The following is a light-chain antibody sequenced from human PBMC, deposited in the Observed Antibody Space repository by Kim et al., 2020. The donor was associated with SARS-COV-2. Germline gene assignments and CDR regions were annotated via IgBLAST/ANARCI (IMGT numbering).Light chain of an antibody. CDR3: QQYGASPWT. Sequence: SPGERATLSCRASQSVSSTFLAWYQHQPGQAPRLLIYGASTRATGIPDRFSGSGSGTDFTLTISRLEPEDCAVYYCQQYGASPWTFGQGTKVDIK. J-gene: IGKJ1*01. V-gene: IGKV3-20*01. CDR2: GAS. CDR1: QSVSSTF.